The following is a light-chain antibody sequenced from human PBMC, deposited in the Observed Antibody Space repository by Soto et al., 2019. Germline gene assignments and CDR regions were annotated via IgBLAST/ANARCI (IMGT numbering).Light chain of an antibody. Sequence: EIVLTQSPGNLSLSPGERATLSCRASQSVSSSYLAWYQQKPGQAPRLLIYGASSRATGIPDRFSGSGSVTDLTLTISSLQPEDFAVYYCQKYNSSPRTLGQGTKVELK. CDR3: QKYNSSPRT. J-gene: IGKJ1*01. CDR2: GAS. V-gene: IGKV3-20*01. CDR1: QSVSSSY.